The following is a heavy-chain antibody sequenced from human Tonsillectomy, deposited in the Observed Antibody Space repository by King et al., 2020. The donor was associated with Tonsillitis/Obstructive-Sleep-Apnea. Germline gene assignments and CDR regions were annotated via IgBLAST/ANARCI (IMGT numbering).Heavy chain of an antibody. CDR2: IYWDDDK. D-gene: IGHD6-6*01. CDR1: GFSLTTTEVG. Sequence: ITLKESGRTLVKPTQTLTLTCTFSGFSLTTTEVGVGWIRQPPGKALEWLALIYWDDDKRYSPSLQNRLTISKDTSKNQVVLTLTNMDPVDTATYYCALRRLGYGTSSGTFDFWGQGTLVTVSS. J-gene: IGHJ4*02. CDR3: ALRRLGYGTSSGTFDF. V-gene: IGHV2-5*02.